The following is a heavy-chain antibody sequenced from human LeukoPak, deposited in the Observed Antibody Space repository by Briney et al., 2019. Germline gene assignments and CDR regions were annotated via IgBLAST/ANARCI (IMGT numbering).Heavy chain of an antibody. CDR3: ARTTEGGYTYDYFYYYMDV. CDR2: IYYSGST. V-gene: IGHV4-38-2*02. Sequence: SETLSLTCTVSGYSISSGYYWGWIRQPPGKGLEWIGSIYYSGSTYYNPSLKSRVTISVDTSKNQFSLKLSSVTAADTAVYYCARTTEGGYTYDYFYYYMDVWGKGTTVTISS. D-gene: IGHD5-18*01. J-gene: IGHJ6*03. CDR1: GYSISSGYY.